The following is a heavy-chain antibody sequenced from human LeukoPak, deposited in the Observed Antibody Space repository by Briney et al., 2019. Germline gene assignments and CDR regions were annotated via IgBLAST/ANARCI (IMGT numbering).Heavy chain of an antibody. CDR1: GFTFDDYG. Sequence: GGSLRLSCAASGFTFDDYGMSWVRQAPGKGLEWVSGINWNGGRTGYADSVKGRFTISRDNAKNSLYLQMNSLSAEDTALYYCARVLLWFGELSVDYYYYYYMDVWGKGTTVTVSS. CDR3: ARVLLWFGELSVDYYYYYYMDV. V-gene: IGHV3-20*04. CDR2: INWNGGRT. J-gene: IGHJ6*03. D-gene: IGHD3-10*01.